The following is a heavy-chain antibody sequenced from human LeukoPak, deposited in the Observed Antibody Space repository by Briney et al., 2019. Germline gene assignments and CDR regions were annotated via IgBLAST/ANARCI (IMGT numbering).Heavy chain of an antibody. CDR3: AKYNRGHGDSSDY. D-gene: IGHD4-17*01. CDR1: GFTFSSYW. J-gene: IGHJ4*02. Sequence: PGGSLRLSCAASGFTFSSYWMSWVRQAPGKGLEWVSAISGSGGSTYYADSVKGRFTISRDNSKNTLYLQMNSLRAEDTAVYYCAKYNRGHGDSSDYWGQGTLVTVSS. V-gene: IGHV3-23*01. CDR2: ISGSGGST.